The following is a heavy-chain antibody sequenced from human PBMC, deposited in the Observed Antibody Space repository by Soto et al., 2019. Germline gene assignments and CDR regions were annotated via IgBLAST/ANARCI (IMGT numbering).Heavy chain of an antibody. V-gene: IGHV3-7*01. D-gene: IGHD4-17*01. Sequence: GGSLRLSCAASGFTFSSYWMSWVRQAPGKGLEWVANIKQDGSEKYYVDSVKGRFTISRDNAKNSLYLQMNSLGAEDTAVYYCARDSAMTTVTIGFMHFDYWGQGTLVTVSS. CDR3: ARDSAMTTVTIGFMHFDY. CDR1: GFTFSSYW. CDR2: IKQDGSEK. J-gene: IGHJ4*02.